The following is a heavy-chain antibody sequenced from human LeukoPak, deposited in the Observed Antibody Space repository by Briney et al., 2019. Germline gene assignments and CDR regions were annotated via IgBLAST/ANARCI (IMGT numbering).Heavy chain of an antibody. CDR3: ALRFLEWSLMLTFDI. CDR2: IRYDGSNK. Sequence: GGSLRLSCAASGFTFSSYGMHWVRQAPGKGLEWVAFIRYDGSNKYYADSVKGRFTISRDNSKNTLYLQMNSLRAEDTAVYYCALRFLEWSLMLTFDIWGQGTMVTVSS. D-gene: IGHD3-3*01. J-gene: IGHJ3*02. V-gene: IGHV3-30*02. CDR1: GFTFSSYG.